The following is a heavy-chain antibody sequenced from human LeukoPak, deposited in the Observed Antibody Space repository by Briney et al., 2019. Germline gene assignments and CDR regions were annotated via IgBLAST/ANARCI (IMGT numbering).Heavy chain of an antibody. CDR3: AISGGYWAWAH. Sequence: PGGSLRLSCAASGFTFSSYAMSWVRQAPGKGLEGVSGISGNGGSTYYAASVKGRFTISRDNSKNTLYLQMNSLRAEDPAVYYCAISGGYWAWAHWGQGTLVTVSS. V-gene: IGHV3-23*01. D-gene: IGHD1-26*01. CDR1: GFTFSSYA. CDR2: ISGNGGST. J-gene: IGHJ4*02.